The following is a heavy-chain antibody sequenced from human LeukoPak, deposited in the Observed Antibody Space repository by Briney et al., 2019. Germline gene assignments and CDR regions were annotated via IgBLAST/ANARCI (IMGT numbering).Heavy chain of an antibody. V-gene: IGHV1-2*02. CDR3: ASLSSSSGEGTLPKRPNDY. CDR1: GYTFTGYY. Sequence: ASVKVSCKHSGYTFTGYYMHRVRQAPGQGLEWMGWINPNSGGTNYAQKFQGRVTMTRDTSISTAYMELSRLRSDDTDVYYCASLSSSSGEGTLPKRPNDYWGQGTLVTVSS. J-gene: IGHJ4*02. CDR2: INPNSGGT. D-gene: IGHD6-6*01.